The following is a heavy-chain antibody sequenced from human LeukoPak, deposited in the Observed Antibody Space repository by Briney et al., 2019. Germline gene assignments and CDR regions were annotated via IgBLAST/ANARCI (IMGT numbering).Heavy chain of an antibody. CDR3: AGGEYDFWSGYYLGGLY. Sequence: GGSLILSCAASGFTFSSYGMHWVRQAPGKGLEWVAVIWYDGSNKYYADSVKGRFTISRDNSKNTLYLQMNSLRAEDTAVYYCAGGEYDFWSGYYLGGLYWGQGTLVTVSS. J-gene: IGHJ4*02. V-gene: IGHV3-33*01. D-gene: IGHD3-3*01. CDR1: GFTFSSYG. CDR2: IWYDGSNK.